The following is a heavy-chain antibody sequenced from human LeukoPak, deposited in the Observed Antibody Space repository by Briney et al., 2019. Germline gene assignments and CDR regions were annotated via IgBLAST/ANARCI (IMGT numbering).Heavy chain of an antibody. CDR1: GFTFSSYE. V-gene: IGHV3-48*03. D-gene: IGHD2-2*01. CDR3: ASSSPVSTWTDD. Sequence: GGSLRLSCVASGFTFSSYEMNWVRQAPGKGLEWVSYISTGGSTIYYADSVKGRFTISRDNAKNSLYLQMNSLRAEDTAVYYCASSSPVSTWTDDWGQGTLVTVSS. CDR2: ISTGGSTI. J-gene: IGHJ4*02.